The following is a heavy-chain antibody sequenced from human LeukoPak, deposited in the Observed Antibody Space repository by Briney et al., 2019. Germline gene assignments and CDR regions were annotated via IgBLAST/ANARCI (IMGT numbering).Heavy chain of an antibody. D-gene: IGHD6-19*01. CDR1: GGSFSGYY. V-gene: IGHV4-34*01. CDR3: ARRPAGTIDC. CDR2: INNSGST. Sequence: SSETLSLTCAVYGGSFSGYYWSWIRQPPGKGLEWIGEINNSGSTNYNPSLKSRVTILVDTSKNQFSLKLNSVTAADTAVYYCARRPAGTIDCWGQGTLVTVSS. J-gene: IGHJ4*02.